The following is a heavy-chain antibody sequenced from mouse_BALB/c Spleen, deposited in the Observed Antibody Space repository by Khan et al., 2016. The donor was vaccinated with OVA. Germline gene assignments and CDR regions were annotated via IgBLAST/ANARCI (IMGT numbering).Heavy chain of an antibody. CDR3: GRGGGGDRFLY. V-gene: IGHV1S137*01. J-gene: IGHJ3*01. Sequence: QVQLKQSGTELVRPGVSVKISCKGSGYTFTDFTMHWMKQSHAMSLEWIGVISTYYGDADYNQKFKGKATMTVDKSSNTAYMDLARLTSEDSAIFYCGRGGGGDRFLYRGQGTLVTVSA. CDR1: GYTFTDFT. CDR2: ISTYYGDA.